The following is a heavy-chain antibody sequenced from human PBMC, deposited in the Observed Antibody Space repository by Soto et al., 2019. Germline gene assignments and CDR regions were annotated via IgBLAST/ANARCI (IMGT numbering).Heavy chain of an antibody. Sequence: QVHLVQSGAEVKKPGSSVKVSCKASGLTFSSSTLTWVRQAPGQGPEWIGGIIPFFGSVDYAQKFQDRVTITADVSTSTTYMELRSLRSEDTAVYYCARGHQYGGNSDAFEFWGQGTVVTVSS. CDR2: IIPFFGSV. D-gene: IGHD2-21*02. CDR3: ARGHQYGGNSDAFEF. J-gene: IGHJ3*01. CDR1: GLTFSSST. V-gene: IGHV1-69*12.